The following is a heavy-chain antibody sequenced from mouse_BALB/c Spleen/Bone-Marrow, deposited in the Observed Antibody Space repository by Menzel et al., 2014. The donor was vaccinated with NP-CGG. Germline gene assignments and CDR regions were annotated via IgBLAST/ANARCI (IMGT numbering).Heavy chain of an antibody. D-gene: IGHD3-1*01. CDR1: GFTFSSYA. CDR2: ISSGGSDT. J-gene: IGHJ4*01. V-gene: IGHV5-9-3*01. CDR3: ARRSDLRASMDY. Sequence: EVQGVESGGGLVKPGGSLKLSCTTSGFTFSSYAMSWVRQTPEKRLEWDAVISSGGSDTYYPDSVKGRFTVSRDNAKNTLYLQMSSLRSEDTALYYCARRSDLRASMDYWGQGTSVTVSS.